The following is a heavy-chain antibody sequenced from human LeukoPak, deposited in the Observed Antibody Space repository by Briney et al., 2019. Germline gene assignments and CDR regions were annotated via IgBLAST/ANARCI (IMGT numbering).Heavy chain of an antibody. CDR2: INPNSSVA. Sequence: GASVKVSCKTSGYTFTGYYMHWVRQAPGQGLEWMGWINPNSSVANYAQRFQGRVTMTTDTSISAAYMELRWLTSDDTAVYYCARERGGNSPFDPWGQGTLVTVSS. CDR1: GYTFTGYY. D-gene: IGHD4-23*01. V-gene: IGHV1-2*02. CDR3: ARERGGNSPFDP. J-gene: IGHJ5*02.